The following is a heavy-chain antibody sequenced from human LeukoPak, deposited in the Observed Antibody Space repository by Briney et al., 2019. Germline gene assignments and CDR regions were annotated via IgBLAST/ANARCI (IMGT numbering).Heavy chain of an antibody. Sequence: PGGSLRLSCAASGFTLNNYAIRWVRQAPGKGLEWVTFIRSDGSNRYYADSVKGRFTISRDISKNTLYLQMNSLRAEDTAVYYCAKGGVSGTYYFDFWGQGTLVTVSS. CDR2: IRSDGSNR. V-gene: IGHV3-30*02. J-gene: IGHJ4*02. CDR3: AKGGVSGTYYFDF. D-gene: IGHD1-26*01. CDR1: GFTLNNYA.